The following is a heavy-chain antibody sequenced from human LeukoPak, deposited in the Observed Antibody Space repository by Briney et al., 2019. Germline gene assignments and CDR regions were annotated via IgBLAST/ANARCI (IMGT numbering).Heavy chain of an antibody. V-gene: IGHV3-23*01. Sequence: GGPLRLSCAASGFTFSSYAMSWVRQAPGKGLEWVSAISGSGGSTYYADSVKGRFTISRDNSKNTLYLQMNSLRAEDTAVYYCAKVSSEYNYYYYGMDVWGQGTTVTVSS. CDR2: ISGSGGST. D-gene: IGHD2/OR15-2a*01. CDR1: GFTFSSYA. CDR3: AKVSSEYNYYYYGMDV. J-gene: IGHJ6*02.